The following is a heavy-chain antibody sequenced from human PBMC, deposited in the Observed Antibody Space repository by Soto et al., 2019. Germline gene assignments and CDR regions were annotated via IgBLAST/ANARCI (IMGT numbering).Heavy chain of an antibody. CDR3: ASPDSSIAARPPHFDY. CDR2: IIPILGIA. CDR1: GGTFSSYT. Sequence: QVQLVQSGAEVKKPGSSVKVSCKASGGTFSSYTISWVRQAPGQGLEWMGRIIPILGIANYAQKFQRRVTITADKTTSTGYMELSSLRSEDTAVYYCASPDSSIAARPPHFDYWGQGTLVTVSS. D-gene: IGHD6-6*01. J-gene: IGHJ4*02. V-gene: IGHV1-69*02.